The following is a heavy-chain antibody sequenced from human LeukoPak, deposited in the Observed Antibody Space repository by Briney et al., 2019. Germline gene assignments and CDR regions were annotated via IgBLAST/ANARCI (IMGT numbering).Heavy chain of an antibody. V-gene: IGHV4-59*01. Sequence: SETLSLTCTVSGGSISSYYWSWIRQPPGKGLEWIGYIYYSGSTNYNPSLKSRVTISVDTSKNQFSLKLSSVTAADTAVYYCARDGTTLDAFDIWGQGTMVTVSS. CDR3: ARDGTTLDAFDI. CDR1: GGSISSYY. D-gene: IGHD4-17*01. CDR2: IYYSGST. J-gene: IGHJ3*02.